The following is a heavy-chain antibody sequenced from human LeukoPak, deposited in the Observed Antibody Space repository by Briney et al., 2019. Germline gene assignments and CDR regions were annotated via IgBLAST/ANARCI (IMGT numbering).Heavy chain of an antibody. J-gene: IGHJ4*02. CDR3: ARLEDYGGGAPFDY. CDR1: GGTFSSYA. CDR2: IIPIFGTA. D-gene: IGHD4-23*01. Sequence: GSSVKVSCKASGGTFSSYAISWVRQAPGQGLEWMGGIIPIFGTANYAQKFQGRVTITADKSTSTAYMELSSLRSEDTAVYYCARLEDYGGGAPFDYWGQGTLVTVSP. V-gene: IGHV1-69*06.